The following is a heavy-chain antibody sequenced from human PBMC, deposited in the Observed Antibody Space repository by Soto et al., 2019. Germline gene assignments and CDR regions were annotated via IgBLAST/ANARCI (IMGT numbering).Heavy chain of an antibody. CDR2: ISGSGGST. CDR3: AKLYSWRFLEWLTGAYDY. D-gene: IGHD3-3*01. J-gene: IGHJ4*02. Sequence: GGSLRLSCAASGFTFSSYAMSWVRQAPGKGLEWVSAISGSGGSTYYADSVKGRFTISRDNSKNTLYLQMNSLRAEDTAVYYCAKLYSWRFLEWLTGAYDYWGQGTLVTVSS. CDR1: GFTFSSYA. V-gene: IGHV3-23*01.